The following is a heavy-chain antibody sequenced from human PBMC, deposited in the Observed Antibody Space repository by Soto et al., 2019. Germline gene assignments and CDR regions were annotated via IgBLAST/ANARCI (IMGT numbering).Heavy chain of an antibody. CDR3: ASVRARLYGMVV. J-gene: IGHJ6*04. Sequence: EVQLVESGGGLIQPGGSLRLSCAASGFTVSSNYMSWVRQAPGRGLEWVSVIYSGGSTYYADSVKGRFTISRDNSKNRLNFQMTSLSAEVTDVCYCASVRARLYGMVVCGNGMMLTV. V-gene: IGHV3-53*01. CDR1: GFTVSSNY. CDR2: IYSGGST. D-gene: IGHD3-10*02.